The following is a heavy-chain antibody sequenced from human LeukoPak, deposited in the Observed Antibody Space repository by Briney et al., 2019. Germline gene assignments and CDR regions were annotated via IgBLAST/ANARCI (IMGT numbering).Heavy chain of an antibody. V-gene: IGHV4-39*01. D-gene: IGHD1-26*01. CDR2: ITYSGST. Sequence: SETLSLTCTVSGGSISSSTYYWAWIRQSPGKGLEWIGSITYSGSTYYNPSLESRVTISVDTSKNQFSLRLISVTAVDTAVYYCARQGVGATDWWGQGTLVTVSS. J-gene: IGHJ4*02. CDR1: GGSISSSTYY. CDR3: ARQGVGATDW.